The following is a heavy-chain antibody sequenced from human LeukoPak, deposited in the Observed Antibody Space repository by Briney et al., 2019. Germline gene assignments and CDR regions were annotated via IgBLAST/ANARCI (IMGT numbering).Heavy chain of an antibody. Sequence: GESLKISCKGSGYSFTYWIGWVRQMPGKGLEWMGIIHPGDSDTRYSPSFQGQVTISVDKSINTAYLQWSSLKASDTAMYYCARQDGAAKFYFDYWGQGTLVTVSS. J-gene: IGHJ4*02. CDR2: IHPGDSDT. CDR1: GYSFTYW. V-gene: IGHV5-51*01. CDR3: ARQDGAAKFYFDY. D-gene: IGHD5-24*01.